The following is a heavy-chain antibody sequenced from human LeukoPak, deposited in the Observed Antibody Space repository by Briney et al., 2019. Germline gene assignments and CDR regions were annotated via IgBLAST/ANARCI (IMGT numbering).Heavy chain of an antibody. J-gene: IGHJ4*02. CDR2: ISSSGGST. Sequence: PGGSLRLSCAASGFTFSSYAMSWVRQAPGKGLEWVSSISSSGGSTFYADSVNGRFTISRDNSRDTLFLQMNSLRAEDTALYYCAKAQRGLNWNDRNDYWGQGTLVTVSS. CDR1: GFTFSSYA. V-gene: IGHV3-23*01. D-gene: IGHD1-20*01. CDR3: AKAQRGLNWNDRNDY.